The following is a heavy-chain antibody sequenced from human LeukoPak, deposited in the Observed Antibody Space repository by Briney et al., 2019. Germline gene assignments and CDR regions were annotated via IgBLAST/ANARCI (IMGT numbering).Heavy chain of an antibody. CDR2: IYYSGST. J-gene: IGHJ4*02. Sequence: PSETLSLTCAVYGGSFSGYYWSWIRQPPGKGLEWIGYIYYSGSTNYNPSLKSRVTISVDTSKNQFSLKLSSVTAADTAVYYCARYCSGGSCYGALDYWGQGTLVTVSS. CDR3: ARYCSGGSCYGALDY. V-gene: IGHV4-59*01. CDR1: GGSFSGYY. D-gene: IGHD2-15*01.